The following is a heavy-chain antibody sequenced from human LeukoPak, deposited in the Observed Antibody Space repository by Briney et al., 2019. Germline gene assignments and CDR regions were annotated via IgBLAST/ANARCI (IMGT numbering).Heavy chain of an antibody. CDR3: ARRYNWNYGMDV. J-gene: IGHJ6*02. Sequence: ASVKVSCKASGYTFTGYYMHWVRQAPGQGLEWMGWINPNSGGTNYAQKFQGRVTMTRDTSISTAYMELSRLRSDDTAVYYRARRYNWNYGMDVWGQGTTVTVSS. CDR1: GYTFTGYY. V-gene: IGHV1-2*02. CDR2: INPNSGGT. D-gene: IGHD1-20*01.